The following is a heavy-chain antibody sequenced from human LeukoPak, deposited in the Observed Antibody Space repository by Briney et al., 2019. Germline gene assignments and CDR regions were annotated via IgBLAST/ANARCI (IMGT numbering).Heavy chain of an antibody. CDR2: ISTSSSYI. J-gene: IGHJ6*03. CDR1: GFTFSGYS. Sequence: PGGSLRLSCGASGFTFSGYSMNWVRQAPGKGLEWVSSISTSSSYIYYADSVKGRFTISRDNAKNSLYLQMNSLRAEDTAVYYCAGEHGNYYYYMDVWGKGTTVTVSS. D-gene: IGHD1-14*01. V-gene: IGHV3-21*01. CDR3: AGEHGNYYYYMDV.